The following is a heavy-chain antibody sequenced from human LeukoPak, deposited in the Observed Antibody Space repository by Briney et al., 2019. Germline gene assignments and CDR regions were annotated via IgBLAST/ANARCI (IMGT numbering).Heavy chain of an antibody. CDR3: ARDWDIDY. CDR2: IKHDGSEK. Sequence: GGSLKLSCAASGFTFSRYWMTWGRQAPGKGLEWVANIKHDGSEKTYVDSVKGRFTISRDNAKNSLYLQMNSLRAEDTAVYYCARDWDIDYWGRGTLVTVSS. D-gene: IGHD1-26*01. CDR1: GFTFSRYW. J-gene: IGHJ4*02. V-gene: IGHV3-7*01.